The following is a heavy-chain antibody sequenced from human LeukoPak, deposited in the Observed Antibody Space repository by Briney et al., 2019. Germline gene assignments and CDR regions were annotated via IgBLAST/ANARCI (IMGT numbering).Heavy chain of an antibody. CDR2: ISSSGSTI. J-gene: IGHJ6*03. V-gene: IGHV3-11*04. D-gene: IGHD2-15*01. CDR1: GFTFSDYY. Sequence: SGGSLRLSCAASGFTFSDYYMSWIRQAPGKGLEWVSYISSSGSTIYYADSVKGRFTISRDNAKNSLYLQMNSLRAEDTAVYYCARDRGYCSGGSCHSGFAHYYYYYYMDVWGKGTTVTVSS. CDR3: ARDRGYCSGGSCHSGFAHYYYYYYMDV.